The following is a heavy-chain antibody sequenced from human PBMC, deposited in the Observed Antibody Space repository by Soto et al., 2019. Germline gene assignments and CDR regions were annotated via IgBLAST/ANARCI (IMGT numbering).Heavy chain of an antibody. CDR1: GYTFTSYS. V-gene: IGHV1-3*01. D-gene: IGHD3-22*01. CDR3: ARDLAGDYDSSGYPSPFDY. J-gene: IGHJ4*02. CDR2: INAGNGNT. Sequence: GASMEVSCKASGYTFTSYSIPWVRQGPRQRLELMGWINAGNGNTKYSLKFQGRVTITRDTSASTAYMGLSSLRSEDTAVYYCARDLAGDYDSSGYPSPFDYWGQGTLVTVSS.